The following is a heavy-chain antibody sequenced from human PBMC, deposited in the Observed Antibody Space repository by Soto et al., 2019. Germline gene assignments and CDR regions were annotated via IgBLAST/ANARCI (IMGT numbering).Heavy chain of an antibody. CDR2: INHSGST. CDR1: CGSFSGYY. Sequence: SETLSLTCTVYCGSFSGYYWNWIRQSPGKGLECIGEINHSGSTNYNPSLESRVTISVGTSKNQFSLKLSSVNAAGRAVYYCARTCYDLWSGYPPRNHYYGMDVWGQGTTVT. J-gene: IGHJ6*02. D-gene: IGHD3-3*01. V-gene: IGHV4-34*01. CDR3: ARTCYDLWSGYPPRNHYYGMDV.